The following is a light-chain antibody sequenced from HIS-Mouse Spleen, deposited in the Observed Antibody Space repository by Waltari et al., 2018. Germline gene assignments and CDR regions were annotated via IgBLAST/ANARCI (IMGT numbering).Light chain of an antibody. CDR3: CSYAGSSTVV. Sequence: QSALTQPASVSGSPGQSITISCTGTSSDVGSYNLVSWYQQHPGKAPKLGIYEGSKRPSGVSNRFSGSKSGNTASLTISGLQAEDEADYYCCSYAGSSTVVFGGGTKLTVL. CDR2: EGS. J-gene: IGLJ2*01. V-gene: IGLV2-23*01. CDR1: SSDVGSYNL.